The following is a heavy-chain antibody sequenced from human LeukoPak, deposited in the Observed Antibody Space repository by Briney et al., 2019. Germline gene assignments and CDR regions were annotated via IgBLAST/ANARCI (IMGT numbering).Heavy chain of an antibody. CDR2: ISSSSSYT. J-gene: IGHJ3*02. CDR1: GFTFSDYY. D-gene: IGHD6-13*01. CDR3: ARDFRSTGAFDI. V-gene: IGHV3-11*05. Sequence: GRSLRLSCAASGFTFSDYYMSWIRQAPGKGLEWVSYISSSSSYTNYADSVKGRFTISRDNAKNSLYLKMNSLRAEDTAVYYCARDFRSTGAFDIWGQGTMVTVSS.